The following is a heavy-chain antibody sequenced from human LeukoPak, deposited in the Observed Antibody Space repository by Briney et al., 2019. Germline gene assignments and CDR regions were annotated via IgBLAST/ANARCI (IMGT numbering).Heavy chain of an antibody. CDR1: GYTFTSYN. V-gene: IGHV1-8*01. CDR3: VRHYYDYVAFDI. D-gene: IGHD3-22*01. J-gene: IGHJ3*02. Sequence: ASVKVSCKASGYTFTSYNINWFRQAPGRGFEWLGFVSPHKGDTGYTQNFQGRVTLTRDTSINTAYMELSGLRSEDTAVYYCVRHYYDYVAFDIWGQGTMVIVSS. CDR2: VSPHKGDT.